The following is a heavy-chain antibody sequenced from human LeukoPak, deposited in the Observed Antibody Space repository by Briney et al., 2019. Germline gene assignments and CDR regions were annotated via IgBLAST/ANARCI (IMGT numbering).Heavy chain of an antibody. J-gene: IGHJ3*02. D-gene: IGHD3-22*01. Sequence: ASVKVSCKASGYTFTGYYMHWVRQAPGQGLDWMGRINPNTGGTNYAQKSQGRVTMTRDTSISTAYMELSRLRSDDTPVYYCARSGYYPDDAFDIWGQGTMVTVSS. CDR1: GYTFTGYY. CDR3: ARSGYYPDDAFDI. CDR2: INPNTGGT. V-gene: IGHV1-2*06.